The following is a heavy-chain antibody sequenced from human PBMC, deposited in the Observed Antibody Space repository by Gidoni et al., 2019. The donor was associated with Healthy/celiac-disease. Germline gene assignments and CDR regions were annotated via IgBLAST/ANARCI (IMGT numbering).Heavy chain of an antibody. CDR2: IKQDGSEK. Sequence: EVQQVESGGGVVQPGGSLRRACAASGFTSSNYWMSWVRQAPGKGLVVVANIKQDGSEKYYVDSLKGRFTISRDNANNSLYLQMNSLRAEDTAVYYCARDQYYYDSSGYLIFDYWGQGTLVTVSS. V-gene: IGHV3-7*01. D-gene: IGHD3-22*01. J-gene: IGHJ4*02. CDR1: GFTSSNYW. CDR3: ARDQYYYDSSGYLIFDY.